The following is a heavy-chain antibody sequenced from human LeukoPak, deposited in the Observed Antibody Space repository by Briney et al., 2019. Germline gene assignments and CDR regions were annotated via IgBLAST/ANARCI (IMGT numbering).Heavy chain of an antibody. V-gene: IGHV4-4*07. CDR3: GRDHRGGDYFDY. D-gene: IGHD1-14*01. J-gene: IGHJ4*02. CDR2: IYTSGST. CDR1: GGSISSYY. Sequence: SETLSLTCTVSGGSISSYYWSWIRKPAGKGLEWIGRIYTSGSTNYNPSLKSRVTMSVDTSKNQFSLKLSSGTAADTAVYYCGRDHRGGDYFDYWGQGTLVTVSS.